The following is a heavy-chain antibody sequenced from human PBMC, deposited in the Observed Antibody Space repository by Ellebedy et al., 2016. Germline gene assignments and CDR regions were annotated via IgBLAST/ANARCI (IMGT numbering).Heavy chain of an antibody. D-gene: IGHD2-2*02. CDR1: GGTFSSYA. Sequence: SVKVSXKASGGTFSSYAISWVRQAPGQGLEWMGGIIPIFGTANYAQKFQGRVTITADESTSTAYMELSRLRSDDTAVYYCARDAHTRRYCSSTSCYTLGYWGQGTLVTVSS. J-gene: IGHJ4*02. CDR2: IIPIFGTA. CDR3: ARDAHTRRYCSSTSCYTLGY. V-gene: IGHV1-69*13.